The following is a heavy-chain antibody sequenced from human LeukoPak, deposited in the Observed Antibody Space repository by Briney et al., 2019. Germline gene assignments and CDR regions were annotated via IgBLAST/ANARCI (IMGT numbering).Heavy chain of an antibody. CDR2: INHSGNT. CDR3: ARAGRDCSSTSCSPHTANYYYYGMDV. V-gene: IGHV4-34*01. CDR1: GGSFSGYY. D-gene: IGHD2-2*01. Sequence: SETLSLTCAVYGGSFSGYYWSWIRQPPGKGLEWIGEINHSGNTNYNPSLKSRVTISVDTSKNQFSLKLSSVTAADTAVYYCARAGRDCSSTSCSPHTANYYYYGMDVWGQGTTVTVSS. J-gene: IGHJ6*02.